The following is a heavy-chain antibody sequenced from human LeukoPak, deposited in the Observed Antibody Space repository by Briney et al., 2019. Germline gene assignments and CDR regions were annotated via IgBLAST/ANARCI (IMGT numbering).Heavy chain of an antibody. CDR2: IHSGGST. Sequence: PGGSLRLSCAASGFTVSSNYMSWVRQAPGKGLEWVSVIHSGGSTYYADSVKGRFTISRDNSKNTLYLQMNSLRAEDTAVYYCARAYYDILTGYDYFDYWGQGTLVTVSS. V-gene: IGHV3-66*01. CDR1: GFTVSSNY. D-gene: IGHD3-9*01. CDR3: ARAYYDILTGYDYFDY. J-gene: IGHJ4*02.